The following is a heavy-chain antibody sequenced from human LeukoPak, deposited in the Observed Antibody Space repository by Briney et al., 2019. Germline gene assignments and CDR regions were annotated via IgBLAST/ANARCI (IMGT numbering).Heavy chain of an antibody. D-gene: IGHD3-10*01. Sequence: GASVKVSCKASGYTFTSYGISWVRQAPGQGLEWMGWISAYNGNTNYAQKLQGRVTMTTDTSTSTAYMKLRSLRSDDTAVYYCARDPTRSLFTIVRGSLDYWGQGTLVTVSS. CDR2: ISAYNGNT. CDR3: ARDPTRSLFTIVRGSLDY. CDR1: GYTFTSYG. J-gene: IGHJ4*02. V-gene: IGHV1-18*01.